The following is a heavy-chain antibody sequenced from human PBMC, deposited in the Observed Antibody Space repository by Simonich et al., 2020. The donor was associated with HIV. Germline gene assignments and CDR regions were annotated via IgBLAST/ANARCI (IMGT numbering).Heavy chain of an antibody. J-gene: IGHJ3*02. CDR3: ARGNAFDI. CDR2: INHSGRT. CDR1: GGSFSGYY. V-gene: IGHV4-34*01. Sequence: QVQLQQWGAGLLKPSETLSLTCAGYGGSFSGYYWSWIGQPPGKGLEWIGEINHSGRTNSNPTLKSRVTISVDTSTNQFSLKLSSVTDADTAVYYCARGNAFDIWGQGTMVTVSS.